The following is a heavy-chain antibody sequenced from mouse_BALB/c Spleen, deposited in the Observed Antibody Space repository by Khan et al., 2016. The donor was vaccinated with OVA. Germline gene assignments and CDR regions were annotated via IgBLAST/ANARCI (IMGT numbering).Heavy chain of an antibody. D-gene: IGHD2-1*01. V-gene: IGHV1S132*01. CDR1: GYTFTNYW. CDR2: IFPGTGTT. J-gene: IGHJ3*01. CDR3: ARGYFGNYEFAY. Sequence: QVQLQQSGAELVKPGASMKLSCKTSGYTFTNYWIQWVKQRPGQGLGWIGQIFPGTGTTYSNENFKAKATLTVDTSSSTAYMHLSSLTSEDSAVYFCARGYFGNYEFAYWGQGALVTVSA.